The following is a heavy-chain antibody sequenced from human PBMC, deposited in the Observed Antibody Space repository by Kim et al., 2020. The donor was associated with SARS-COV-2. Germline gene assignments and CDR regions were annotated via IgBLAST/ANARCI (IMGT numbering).Heavy chain of an antibody. CDR2: ISSNSASI. J-gene: IGHJ4*02. Sequence: GGSLRLSCAASGFSFSSYKMNWVRQAPGKGLEWVSVISSNSASIYYADSVKGRFTISRDNTKNSLYLQMNSLRVEDTAVYYCTTQLFSVAENYWGRGTLLTVSS. V-gene: IGHV3-21*01. CDR3: TTQLFSVAENY. D-gene: IGHD6-19*01. CDR1: GFSFSSYK.